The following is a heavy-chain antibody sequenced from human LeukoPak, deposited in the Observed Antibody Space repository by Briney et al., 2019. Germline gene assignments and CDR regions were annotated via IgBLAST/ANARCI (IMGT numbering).Heavy chain of an antibody. J-gene: IGHJ4*02. V-gene: IGHV3-53*05. CDR3: ARDRLPGGSGAAAFDY. D-gene: IGHD6-13*01. Sequence: GGSLRLSCAASGFTVSSNYMSWVRQAPGKGLEWVSVIYSGGSTYYADSVKGRFTVSRDNSKNTLFLQMNFLRTEDTAIYYCARDRLPGGSGAAAFDYWGQGTLLTVSS. CDR2: IYSGGST. CDR1: GFTVSSNY.